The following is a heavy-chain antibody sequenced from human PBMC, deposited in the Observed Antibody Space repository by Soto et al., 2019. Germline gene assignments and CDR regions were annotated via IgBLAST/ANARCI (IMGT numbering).Heavy chain of an antibody. CDR2: ISYDGSNK. CDR1: GFTFSSYG. CDR3: AKDLVEGAVVVVAARYYYYGMDV. D-gene: IGHD2-15*01. V-gene: IGHV3-30*18. Sequence: PGGSLRLSCAASGFTFSSYGMHWVRQAPGKGLEWVAVISYDGSNKYYADSVKGRFAISRDNSKNTLYLQMNSLRAEDTAVYYCAKDLVEGAVVVVAARYYYYGMDVWGQGTTVTVSS. J-gene: IGHJ6*02.